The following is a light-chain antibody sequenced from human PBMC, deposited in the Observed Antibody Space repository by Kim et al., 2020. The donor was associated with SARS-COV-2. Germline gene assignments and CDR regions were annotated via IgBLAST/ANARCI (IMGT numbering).Light chain of an antibody. CDR1: RSNIGNNP. Sequence: QSVLTQPPSVSAAPGHKVTISCSGSRSNIGNNPVSWYQQFPGTAPRLITYDNDKRPSGIPDRFSSSKSGTSATLGITGLRTGDEADYYCATWDSSLSVGAFGGGTQLTVL. J-gene: IGLJ3*02. CDR2: DND. V-gene: IGLV1-51*01. CDR3: ATWDSSLSVGA.